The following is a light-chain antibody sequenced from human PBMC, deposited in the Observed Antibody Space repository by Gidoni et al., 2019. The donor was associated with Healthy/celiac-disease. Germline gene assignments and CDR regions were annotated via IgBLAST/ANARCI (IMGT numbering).Light chain of an antibody. Sequence: EIVMTQSPATLSVSPGDRADLSCRASQSVSSNLAWYQQKPGQAPRLLIYGASTGAPGIPARFSGRGSGTEFTLTISSLQSEDVAVYYCQQYNNWWTFGQGTKVEIK. CDR2: GAS. J-gene: IGKJ1*01. CDR1: QSVSSN. V-gene: IGKV3-15*01. CDR3: QQYNNWWT.